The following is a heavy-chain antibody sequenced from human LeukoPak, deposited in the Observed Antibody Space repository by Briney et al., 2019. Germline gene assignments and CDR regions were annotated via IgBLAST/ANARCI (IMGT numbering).Heavy chain of an antibody. D-gene: IGHD2-2*01. CDR1: GFTFSNYG. CDR2: ISYDGSYK. Sequence: TGRSLRLSCAASGFTFSNYGMHWVRQAPGKGLEWVTVISYDGSYKYYADSVKGRFTISRDNSKNTQYLQMNSLRAEDTAVYYCAKEKVVVVPAAILDYWGQGTLVTVSS. J-gene: IGHJ4*02. CDR3: AKEKVVVVPAAILDY. V-gene: IGHV3-30*18.